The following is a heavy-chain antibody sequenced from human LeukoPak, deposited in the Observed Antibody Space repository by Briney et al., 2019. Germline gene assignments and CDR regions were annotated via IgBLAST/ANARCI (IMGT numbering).Heavy chain of an antibody. Sequence: SETLSLTCTVSGDSVSDNSHSWGWIRQAPGKGLEWVGSIYFAGSPFFRPSLKSRLTLSLDTAKNQFSMSLSSVTAADTAFYYCARGIVVLSGAAPYDFWGQGALVTVSS. CDR2: IYFAGSP. CDR3: ARGIVVLSGAAPYDF. D-gene: IGHD4/OR15-4a*01. V-gene: IGHV4-39*07. J-gene: IGHJ4*02. CDR1: GDSVSDNSHS.